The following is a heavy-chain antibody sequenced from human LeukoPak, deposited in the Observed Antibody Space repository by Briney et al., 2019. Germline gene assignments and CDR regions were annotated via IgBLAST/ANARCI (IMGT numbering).Heavy chain of an antibody. Sequence: SVKVSFKASGCTFSNYAFSWVRQPPAQGLEWMGGIHSIFGTANKAQKLQGRLTITADESTSTAYMELSSLRSEDTAVYYCARDRPKALNSSDSAQRPYYYYYMDVWGKGTTVTISS. D-gene: IGHD6-19*01. CDR3: ARDRPKALNSSDSAQRPYYYYYMDV. CDR2: IHSIFGTA. CDR1: GCTFSNYA. V-gene: IGHV1-69*13. J-gene: IGHJ6*03.